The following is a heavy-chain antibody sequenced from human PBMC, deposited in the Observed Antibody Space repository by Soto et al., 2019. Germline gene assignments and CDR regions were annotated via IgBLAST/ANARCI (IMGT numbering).Heavy chain of an antibody. Sequence: SETLSLTCAVYGAPFRGYYWTWIRQPPGKGLEWIGEINHTGSTKYNPSLKSRVTISLDTSKNQFSLSLRSVTAADKAVYYCARGREIFGAVTPFEYWGQGTQVTVSS. CDR3: ARGREIFGAVTPFEY. V-gene: IGHV4-34*01. J-gene: IGHJ4*02. CDR1: GAPFRGYY. D-gene: IGHD3-3*01. CDR2: INHTGST.